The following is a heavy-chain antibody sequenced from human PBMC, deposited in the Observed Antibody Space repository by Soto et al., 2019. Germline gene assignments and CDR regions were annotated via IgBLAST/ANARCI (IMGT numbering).Heavy chain of an antibody. D-gene: IGHD6-19*01. J-gene: IGHJ4*02. CDR1: GYTFTTYQ. CDR3: ARGYRHGWHVDS. CDR2: INPSGGST. Sequence: ASGKVSCKASGYTFTTYQIHWVRQAPGEGLEWMGTINPSGGSTSYAQRFKGRVTMTRDTSTRTVYVDLNSLRSEDTALYYCARGYRHGWHVDSWGQGTMVAVSP. V-gene: IGHV1-46*03.